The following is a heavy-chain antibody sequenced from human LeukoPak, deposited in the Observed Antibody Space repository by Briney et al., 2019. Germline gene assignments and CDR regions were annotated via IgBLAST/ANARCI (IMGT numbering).Heavy chain of an antibody. Sequence: ASVKVSCKASGGTFSSYAISWVRQAPGQGLEWMGRIIPILGIANYAQKFQGRVTITADKSTSTAYMELSSLRSEDTAVYYCARGGIAAAGPPGAKSNRGYGMDVWGQGTTVTVSS. CDR2: IIPILGIA. CDR1: GGTFSSYA. CDR3: ARGGIAAAGPPGAKSNRGYGMDV. J-gene: IGHJ6*02. V-gene: IGHV1-69*04. D-gene: IGHD6-13*01.